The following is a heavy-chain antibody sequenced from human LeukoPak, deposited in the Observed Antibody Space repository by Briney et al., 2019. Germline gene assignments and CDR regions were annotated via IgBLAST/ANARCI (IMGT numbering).Heavy chain of an antibody. Sequence: GASVKVSCKASGYTFTVYYMHWVRQAPGQGLEWMGWINPNSGGTNYAQKFQGRVTMTRDTSISTAYMELSRLRSDDTAVYYCARDLTVVVPAAIGYWGQGTLVTVSS. D-gene: IGHD2-2*01. J-gene: IGHJ4*02. CDR3: ARDLTVVVPAAIGY. CDR2: INPNSGGT. V-gene: IGHV1-2*02. CDR1: GYTFTVYY.